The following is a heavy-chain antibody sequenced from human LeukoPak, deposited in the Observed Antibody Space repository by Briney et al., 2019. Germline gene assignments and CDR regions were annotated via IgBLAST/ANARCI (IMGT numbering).Heavy chain of an antibody. D-gene: IGHD3-10*01. CDR2: ISSSSGHI. CDR1: GSTFSFYT. J-gene: IGHJ3*02. CDR3: AKDLTSGDGAFDI. V-gene: IGHV3-21*04. Sequence: GGSLRLSCADSGSTFSFYTMNWVRQAPGKGLEWVSSISSSSGHIHYADSVKGRFTISRDNAKNSLYLQMNSLRAEDTALYYCAKDLTSGDGAFDIWGQGTMVTVSS.